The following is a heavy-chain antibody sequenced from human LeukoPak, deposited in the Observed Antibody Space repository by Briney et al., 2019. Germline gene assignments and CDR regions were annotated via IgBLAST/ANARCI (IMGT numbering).Heavy chain of an antibody. CDR1: GFTFSSYG. CDR3: ARVDGSSWNPFDY. D-gene: IGHD6-13*01. Sequence: GGSLRLSCAASGFTFSSYGMHWVRQAPGKGLEWVAVIWYDGSNKDYADSVKGRFTISRDNSKNTLYLEMNSLRVEDTAVYYCARVDGSSWNPFDYWGQGTLVTVSS. V-gene: IGHV3-33*01. CDR2: IWYDGSNK. J-gene: IGHJ4*02.